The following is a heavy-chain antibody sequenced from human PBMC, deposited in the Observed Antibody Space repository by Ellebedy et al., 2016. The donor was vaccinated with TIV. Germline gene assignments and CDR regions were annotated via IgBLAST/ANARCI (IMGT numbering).Heavy chain of an antibody. D-gene: IGHD3-16*01. J-gene: IGHJ3*02. CDR1: GFTFSSYW. CDR3: ASGHRGISFGI. Sequence: GESLKISCAASGFTFSSYWMSWVRQVRQAPGKGLEWVDKIKHDGSEKSYVDSVKGRVTISRDNAKNSLYLQMNSLRAEDTAVYYCASGHRGISFGIWGQGTMVTVSS. V-gene: IGHV3-7*03. CDR2: IKHDGSEK.